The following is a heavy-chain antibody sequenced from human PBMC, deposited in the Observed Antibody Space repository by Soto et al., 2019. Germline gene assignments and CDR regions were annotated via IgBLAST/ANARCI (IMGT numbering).Heavy chain of an antibody. Sequence: SVKVSCKASGFTFTSSAMQWVRQARGQRLEWIGWIVVGSGNTNYAQKFQERVTITRDMSTSTAYMELSSLRSEDTAVYYCAAAYCSSTSCSYANWFDPWGQGTLVTVSS. J-gene: IGHJ5*02. CDR3: AAAYCSSTSCSYANWFDP. CDR1: GFTFTSSA. V-gene: IGHV1-58*02. D-gene: IGHD2-2*01. CDR2: IVVGSGNT.